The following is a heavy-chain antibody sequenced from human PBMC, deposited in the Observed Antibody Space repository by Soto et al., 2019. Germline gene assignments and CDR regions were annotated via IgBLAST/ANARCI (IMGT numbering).Heavy chain of an antibody. CDR3: ARELYVWGSYRDYYGMDV. D-gene: IGHD3-16*02. CDR1: GFTFSSYG. J-gene: IGHJ6*02. CDR2: IWYDGSNK. Sequence: GGSLRLSCAASGFTFSSYGMHWVRQAPGKGLEWVAVIWYDGSNKYYADSVKGRFTISRDNSKNTLYLQMNSLRAEDTAVYYCARELYVWGSYRDYYGMDVWGRGTTVTVSS. V-gene: IGHV3-33*01.